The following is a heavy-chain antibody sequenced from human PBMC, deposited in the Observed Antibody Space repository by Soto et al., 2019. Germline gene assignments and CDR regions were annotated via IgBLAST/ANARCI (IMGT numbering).Heavy chain of an antibody. CDR3: ARGDYGDAFDI. CDR2: ISRSTTTI. D-gene: IGHD4-17*01. Sequence: HPGGSLRLSCAASGFSFSDYSMNWVRQAPGKGLEWLSYISRSTTTIYYADSVKGRFTISRDNAKNSLYLQMNSLRAEDTAVFYCARGDYGDAFDIWGQGTMVTVSS. V-gene: IGHV3-48*01. J-gene: IGHJ3*02. CDR1: GFSFSDYS.